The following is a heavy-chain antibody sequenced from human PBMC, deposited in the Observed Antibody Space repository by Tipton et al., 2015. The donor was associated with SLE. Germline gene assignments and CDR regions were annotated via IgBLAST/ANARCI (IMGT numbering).Heavy chain of an antibody. D-gene: IGHD3-9*01. J-gene: IGHJ5*02. V-gene: IGHV4-4*07. CDR2: VSPSGGT. CDR1: GGSLNNHF. Sequence: TLSLTCTVSGGSLNNHFCSWIRQSAGKGLEWIGRVSPSGGTNYNPSLKSRVTMSVDTSRNQFSLNLSSLTAADTAVYFCARGKWGEYTASTGYFWSFDPWGQGIPVTVPS. CDR3: ARGKWGEYTASTGYFWSFDP.